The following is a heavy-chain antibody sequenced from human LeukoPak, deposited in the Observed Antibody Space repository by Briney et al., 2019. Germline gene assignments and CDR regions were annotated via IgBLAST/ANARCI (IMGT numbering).Heavy chain of an antibody. Sequence: PGGSLRLSCAASGFTFSSYSMNWVRQAPGKGLEWVSSISSNSIYVFYADSMKGRFTISRDNAKNSLSLQMNSLRAEDTAVYYCAGMPGVGGYYGMDVWGQGTTVTVSS. CDR1: GFTFSSYS. V-gene: IGHV3-21*01. J-gene: IGHJ6*02. D-gene: IGHD3-3*01. CDR3: AGMPGVGGYYGMDV. CDR2: ISSNSIYV.